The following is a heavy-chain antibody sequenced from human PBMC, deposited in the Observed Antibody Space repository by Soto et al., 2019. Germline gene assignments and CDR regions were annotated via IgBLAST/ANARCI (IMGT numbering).Heavy chain of an antibody. D-gene: IGHD1-26*01. CDR2: IIPIFGTA. V-gene: IGHV1-69*13. Sequence: ASVKVCCKASGGTFSTYAISWVRQAPGQGLEWMGGIIPIFGTADYAQKFEGRFTITADESTSTAYMELSSLRSEDTAVYYCAMAXTTTLFDYWGQGTLVTVSS. J-gene: IGHJ4*02. CDR3: AMAXTTTLFDY. CDR1: GGTFSTYA.